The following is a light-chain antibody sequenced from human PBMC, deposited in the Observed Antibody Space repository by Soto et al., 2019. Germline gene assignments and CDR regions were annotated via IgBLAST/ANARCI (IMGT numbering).Light chain of an antibody. CDR3: QQYDSTPLT. CDR2: RAS. Sequence: DIVMTQSPDSLAVSLGESATINCKSSQSVLYSSNNKSYLAWFQQKPGQPPKLLLFRASTRESGVPDRFSGSGAVTDFTLSISSLQAGDGAVYYCQQYDSTPLTFGGGTKVEIK. CDR1: QSVLYSSNNKSY. J-gene: IGKJ4*01. V-gene: IGKV4-1*01.